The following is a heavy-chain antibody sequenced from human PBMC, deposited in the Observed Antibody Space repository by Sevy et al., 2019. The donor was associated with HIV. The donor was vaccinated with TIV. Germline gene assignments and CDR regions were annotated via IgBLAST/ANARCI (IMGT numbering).Heavy chain of an antibody. CDR3: AQETFGRFDS. CDR1: GFSFSAYW. J-gene: IGHJ4*02. CDR2: IKPDGSDK. D-gene: IGHD1-26*01. V-gene: IGHV3-7*01. Sequence: GGSLRLSCAASGFSFSAYWMNWVRPAPGKGLEWVANIKPDGSDKDYVDSAEGRFTISRVNAKNSLYLQMNSLRVEDTATYYCAQETFGRFDSWGQGTLVTVSS.